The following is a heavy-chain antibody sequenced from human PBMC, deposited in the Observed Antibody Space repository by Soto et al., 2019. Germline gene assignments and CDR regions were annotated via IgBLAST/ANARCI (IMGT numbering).Heavy chain of an antibody. Sequence: GGSLRLSCAASGFTFSSYAMSWVRQAPGKGLEWVSAISGSGGSTYYADSVKGRFTISRDNSKNTLYLQMNSLRAEDTAVYYCANRAYEWFGELSMYFEYFQHWGQGTLVTVSS. CDR3: ANRAYEWFGELSMYFEYFQH. J-gene: IGHJ1*01. CDR1: GFTFSSYA. V-gene: IGHV3-23*01. D-gene: IGHD3-10*01. CDR2: ISGSGGST.